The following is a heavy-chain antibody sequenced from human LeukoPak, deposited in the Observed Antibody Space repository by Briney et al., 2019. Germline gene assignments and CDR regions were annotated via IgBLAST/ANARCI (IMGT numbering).Heavy chain of an antibody. D-gene: IGHD5-24*01. V-gene: IGHV3-7*01. Sequence: GGSLRLSCAASGFTFSSYWMSWVRQAPGKGLEWVANIKQDGSEKYYVDSVKGRFTISRDNAKNSLYLQMNSLRAEDTAVYYCARDPIDGYNLPGFDYWGQGTLVTVSS. CDR3: ARDPIDGYNLPGFDY. J-gene: IGHJ4*02. CDR2: IKQDGSEK. CDR1: GFTFSSYW.